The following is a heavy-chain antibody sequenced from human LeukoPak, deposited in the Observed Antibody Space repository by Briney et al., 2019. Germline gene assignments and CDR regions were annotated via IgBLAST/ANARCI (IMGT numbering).Heavy chain of an antibody. J-gene: IGHJ4*02. Sequence: GGSLRLSCAASSFTFSRYWMNWVRQAPGKGLEWVAIIKQDGSEKIYVDSVRGRFTISRDNAKNSLYLQMNSLGVEDTAVYYCAKDKFGPWGSNFDYWGQGTLVTVSS. CDR3: AKDKFGPWGSNFDY. V-gene: IGHV3-7*01. CDR1: SFTFSRYW. CDR2: IKQDGSEK. D-gene: IGHD3-10*01.